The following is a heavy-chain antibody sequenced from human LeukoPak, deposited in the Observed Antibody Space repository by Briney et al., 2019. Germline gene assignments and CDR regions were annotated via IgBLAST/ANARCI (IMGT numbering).Heavy chain of an antibody. Sequence: ASVKVSCKAFGYTFTGYYMHWVRQAPGQGLEWMGWINPNSGGTNYAQKFQGRVTMTRDTSISTAYMELSRLRSDDTAVYYCARRSSTSNYFDYWGQGTLVTVSS. V-gene: IGHV1-2*02. J-gene: IGHJ4*02. D-gene: IGHD2-2*01. CDR2: INPNSGGT. CDR1: GYTFTGYY. CDR3: ARRSSTSNYFDY.